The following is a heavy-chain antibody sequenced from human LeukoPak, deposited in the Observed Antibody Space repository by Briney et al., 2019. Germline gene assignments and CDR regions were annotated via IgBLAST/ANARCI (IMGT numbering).Heavy chain of an antibody. Sequence: SETLSLTCTVSGGSISSYYWSWIRQPPGKGLEWIGYIYYSGSTNYNPSLKSRVTTSVDTSKNQFSLKLSSVTAADTAVYYCARGYDSSDYTLVALDYWGQGTLVTVSS. V-gene: IGHV4-59*01. CDR2: IYYSGST. CDR1: GGSISSYY. CDR3: ARGYDSSDYTLVALDY. D-gene: IGHD3-22*01. J-gene: IGHJ4*02.